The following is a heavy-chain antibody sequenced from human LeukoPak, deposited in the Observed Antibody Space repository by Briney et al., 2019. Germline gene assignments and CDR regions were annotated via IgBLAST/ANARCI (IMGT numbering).Heavy chain of an antibody. D-gene: IGHD6-13*01. CDR3: EKVSYRYSSSWYGCDY. Sequence: PGGSLRLSCAASGFTFDDYTMHWVRQAPGKGLEWVSLISWDGGSTYYADSVKGRFTISRDNSKNSLYLQMNSLRTEDTALYYCEKVSYRYSSSWYGCDYWGQGPRVPVPS. CDR2: ISWDGGST. J-gene: IGHJ4*02. CDR1: GFTFDDYT. V-gene: IGHV3-43*01.